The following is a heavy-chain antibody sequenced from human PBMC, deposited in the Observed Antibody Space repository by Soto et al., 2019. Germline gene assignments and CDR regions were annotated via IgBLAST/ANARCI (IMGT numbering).Heavy chain of an antibody. J-gene: IGHJ3*02. V-gene: IGHV1-69*06. Sequence: ASVKVSCKASGGTFSSYTISWVRQAPGQGLEWMGGIIPIFGTANYAQKFQGRVTITADKSTSTAYMELSSLRSEDTAVYYCARPTYYYDSSGSPSDAFDIWGQGTMVTVSS. CDR2: IIPIFGTA. CDR3: ARPTYYYDSSGSPSDAFDI. CDR1: GGTFSSYT. D-gene: IGHD3-22*01.